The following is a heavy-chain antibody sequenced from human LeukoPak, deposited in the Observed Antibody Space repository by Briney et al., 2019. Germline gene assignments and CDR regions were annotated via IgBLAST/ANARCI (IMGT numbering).Heavy chain of an antibody. CDR2: INPSGGST. D-gene: IGHD6-19*01. Sequence: ASVKVSCKASGYTFTSYYMHWVRQAPGQGLEWMGIINPSGGSTSYAQKFQGRVTMTRDTSTSTVYMELSSLRSEDTAVYYCARVSGEGSGWYGFRSTDIDYWGQGTLVTVSS. CDR3: ARVSGEGSGWYGFRSTDIDY. J-gene: IGHJ4*02. V-gene: IGHV1-46*01. CDR1: GYTFTSYY.